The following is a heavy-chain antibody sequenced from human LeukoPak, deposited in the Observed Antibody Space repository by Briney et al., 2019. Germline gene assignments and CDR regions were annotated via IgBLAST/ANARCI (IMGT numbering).Heavy chain of an antibody. CDR3: ARIYSSSLIDY. Sequence: PSETLSLTCAVYGGSFSGYYWSWIRQPPGKGLEWIGEINHSGSTNYNPSLKSRVTISVDTSKNQFSLKLSSVTAADTAVYYCARIYSSSLIDYWGQGTLVTVSS. D-gene: IGHD6-6*01. V-gene: IGHV4-34*01. J-gene: IGHJ4*02. CDR2: INHSGST. CDR1: GGSFSGYY.